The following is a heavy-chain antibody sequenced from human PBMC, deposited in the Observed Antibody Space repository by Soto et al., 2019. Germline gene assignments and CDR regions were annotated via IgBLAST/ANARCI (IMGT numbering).Heavy chain of an antibody. V-gene: IGHV1-69*02. Sequence: QVQLVQSGAEVKKPGSSVKVSCKASGGTFSSYTISWVRQAPGQGLEWMGRIIPILGIANYAQKFQGRVTITAAKSTSTAYMELSSLRSEDTAVYYCASSGYCSSTSCYNNWFDPWGQGTLVTVSS. CDR3: ASSGYCSSTSCYNNWFDP. J-gene: IGHJ5*02. CDR1: GGTFSSYT. D-gene: IGHD2-2*02. CDR2: IIPILGIA.